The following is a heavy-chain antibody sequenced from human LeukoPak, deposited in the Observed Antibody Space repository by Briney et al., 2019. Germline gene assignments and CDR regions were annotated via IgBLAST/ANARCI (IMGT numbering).Heavy chain of an antibody. CDR1: GFTFSSYA. CDR3: ARDTSDSSGYSFHY. CDR2: ISGSGGST. J-gene: IGHJ4*02. V-gene: IGHV3-23*01. D-gene: IGHD3-22*01. Sequence: PGGSLRLSCAASGFTFSSYAMSWVRQAPGKGLEWVSAISGSGGSTYYADSVKGRFTISRDNSKNTLNLQMNSLRAEDTAVYYCARDTSDSSGYSFHYWGQGTLVTVSS.